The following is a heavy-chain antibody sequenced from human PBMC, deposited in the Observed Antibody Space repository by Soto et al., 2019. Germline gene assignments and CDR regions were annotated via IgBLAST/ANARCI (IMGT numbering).Heavy chain of an antibody. V-gene: IGHV4-34*01. D-gene: IGHD2-15*01. CDR3: ARGGRRSYGGSAGHFDY. CDR1: GGSFSGYY. CDR2: INHSGST. J-gene: IGHJ4*02. Sequence: QVQLQQWGAGLLKPSETLFLTCAVYGGSFSGYYWSWIRQPPGKGLEWIGEINHSGSTNYNPSLKSRVTISVDTSKNQCCLKLRSVTAADTAVYYCARGGRRSYGGSAGHFDYWGQGTLVTVSS.